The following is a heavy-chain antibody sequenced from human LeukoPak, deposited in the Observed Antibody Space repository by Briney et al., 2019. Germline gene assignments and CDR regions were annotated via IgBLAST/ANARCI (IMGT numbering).Heavy chain of an antibody. CDR1: GYTFTGYY. D-gene: IGHD2-21*02. CDR3: ARDRSVVTAISYFDY. Sequence: ASVKVSCKASGYTFTGYYMHWVRQAPGQGLEWMGWINPNSGGTNYAQKFQGRVTMTRDTSISTAYMELSRLRSDDTAVYYRARDRSVVTAISYFDYWGQGTLVTVSS. J-gene: IGHJ4*02. V-gene: IGHV1-2*02. CDR2: INPNSGGT.